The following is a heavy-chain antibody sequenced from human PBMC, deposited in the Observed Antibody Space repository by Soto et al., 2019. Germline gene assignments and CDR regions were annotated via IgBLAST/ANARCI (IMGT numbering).Heavy chain of an antibody. CDR2: INHSGST. CDR3: ARVRRGSGWLYYYYGMDV. Sequence: SESLSLTCDVCGWPFSVYFWSGIRQPPGKWLEWIGEINHSGSTNYNPSLKSRVTISVDTSKNQFSLKLSSVTAADTAVYYCARVRRGSGWLYYYYGMDVWGQGTTVT. CDR1: GWPFSVYF. J-gene: IGHJ6*02. V-gene: IGHV4-34*01. D-gene: IGHD6-19*01.